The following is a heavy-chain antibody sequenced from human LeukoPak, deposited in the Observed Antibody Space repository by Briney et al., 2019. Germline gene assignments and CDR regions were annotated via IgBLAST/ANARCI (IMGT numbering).Heavy chain of an antibody. CDR1: GFTLINSA. CDR2: IIVGSGQT. Sequence: GTSVNVSCKASGFTLINSAVQWVRQARGQRLEWVGWIIVGSGQTRYAQKFQERVTITRDMSTSTAFLELSSLRSEDSAVYYCAAGDTLVRGVIIPFAPWGQGTLVTVSS. D-gene: IGHD3-10*01. CDR3: AAGDTLVRGVIIPFAP. J-gene: IGHJ5*02. V-gene: IGHV1-58*01.